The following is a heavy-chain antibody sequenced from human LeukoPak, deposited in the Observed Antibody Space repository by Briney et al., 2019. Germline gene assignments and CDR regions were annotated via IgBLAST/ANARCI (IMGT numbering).Heavy chain of an antibody. D-gene: IGHD3-22*01. Sequence: PGGSLRLSCAASGFTFSSYWMHWVRQAPGKGLVWVSRINNDGNNTSYADSVKGRFTISRDNAKNSLYLQMNSLRPEDTALYYCAKGTYYYDSSGPPDYFDSWGQGTLVTVSS. J-gene: IGHJ4*02. CDR2: INNDGNNT. CDR3: AKGTYYYDSSGPPDYFDS. CDR1: GFTFSSYW. V-gene: IGHV3-74*01.